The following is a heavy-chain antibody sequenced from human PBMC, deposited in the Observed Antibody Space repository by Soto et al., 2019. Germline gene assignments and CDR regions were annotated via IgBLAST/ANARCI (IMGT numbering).Heavy chain of an antibody. CDR1: GYTFTSYA. V-gene: IGHV1-3*01. Sequence: RASVKVSCKASGYTFTSYAMHWVRQAPGQRLEWMGWINAGNGNTKYSQKFQGRVTISADKFTGTAYMELTGLRSDDTAVYYCARERRLTMIGPPVDWGQGTLVTVSS. CDR3: ARERRLTMIGPPVD. D-gene: IGHD3-22*01. J-gene: IGHJ4*02. CDR2: INAGNGNT.